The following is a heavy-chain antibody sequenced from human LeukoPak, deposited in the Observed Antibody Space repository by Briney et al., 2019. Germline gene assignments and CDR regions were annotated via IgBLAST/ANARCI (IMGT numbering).Heavy chain of an antibody. CDR3: ARVEYSYGSRRYYYGMDV. CDR1: GFTFSSYW. V-gene: IGHV3-7*01. Sequence: PGGSLRLSCAASGFTFSSYWMSWVRQAPGKGLEWVANIKQDGSEKYYVDSVKGRFTISRDNAKNSLYLQMNSLRAEDTAVYYCARVEYSYGSRRYYYGMDVWGQGTTVTVSS. CDR2: IKQDGSEK. J-gene: IGHJ6*02. D-gene: IGHD5-18*01.